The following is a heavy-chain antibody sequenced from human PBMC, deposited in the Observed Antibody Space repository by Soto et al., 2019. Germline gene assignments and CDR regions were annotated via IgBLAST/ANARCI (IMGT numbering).Heavy chain of an antibody. Sequence: GGSLRLSCAASGFTFSSYWMHWVRQAPGKGLVWVSRINSDGSSTSYADSVKGRFTISRDNAKNTLYLQMNSLRAEDTAVYYCASTSCSNCAFDIWGQGTMVTVSS. J-gene: IGHJ3*02. CDR1: GFTFSSYW. V-gene: IGHV3-74*01. CDR3: ASTSCSNCAFDI. D-gene: IGHD2-2*01. CDR2: INSDGSST.